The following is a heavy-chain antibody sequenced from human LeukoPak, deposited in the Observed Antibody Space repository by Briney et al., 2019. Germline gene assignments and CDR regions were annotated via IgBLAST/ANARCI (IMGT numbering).Heavy chain of an antibody. J-gene: IGHJ4*02. CDR2: INPNSGGT. CDR1: GYSFTGYY. D-gene: IGHD3-3*01. Sequence: ASVKVSCKASGYSFTGYYMHWVRQAPGQGLEWMGWINPNSGGTNYAQKFQGRVTMTRDTSISTAYMELSRLRSDDTAVYYCARPDFWSGPFDYWGQGTLVTVSS. V-gene: IGHV1-2*02. CDR3: ARPDFWSGPFDY.